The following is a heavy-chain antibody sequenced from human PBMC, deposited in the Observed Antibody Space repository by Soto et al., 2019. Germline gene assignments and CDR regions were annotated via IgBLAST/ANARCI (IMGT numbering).Heavy chain of an antibody. J-gene: IGHJ6*02. CDR2: MNPINGAT. CDR1: GYDFTAYD. V-gene: IGHV1-8*02. D-gene: IGHD6-13*01. CDR3: GRGPSPRAPAGGTPYYYAMDV. Sequence: ASVKVSCKASGYDFTAYDINWVRQASGQGLEWMGWMNPINGATGTARRFQGRVSLSRDTATGTAYLELTSLRSDDTAVYYCGRGPSPRAPAGGTPYYYAMDVWGQGTTVTVSS.